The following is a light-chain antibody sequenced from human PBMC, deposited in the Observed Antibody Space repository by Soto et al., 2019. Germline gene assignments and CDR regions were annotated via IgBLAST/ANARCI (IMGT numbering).Light chain of an antibody. CDR1: SSDIGTYDY. J-gene: IGLJ1*01. CDR3: CSYGGGNNFYV. Sequence: SALTQPPSASGSPGQSVTISCTGTSSDIGTYDYVSWYQHLPDKAPKLIIYEVSKRPSGVPDRFSGSKSGNTASLTVSGLQAEDEGDYYCCSYGGGNNFYVFGTGTKVTAL. CDR2: EVS. V-gene: IGLV2-8*01.